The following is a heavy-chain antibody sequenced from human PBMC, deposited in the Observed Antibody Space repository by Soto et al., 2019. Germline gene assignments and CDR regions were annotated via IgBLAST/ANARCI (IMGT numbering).Heavy chain of an antibody. D-gene: IGHD2-21*01. V-gene: IGHV3-30-3*01. CDR2: ISNDGSNK. Sequence: QVQLVESGGGVVQPGRSLRLSCAASGFIFSSYSMHWVRQAPGKGLEWVTIISNDGSNKYYVDSVKGRFTISRDNSNTTLSLQINGLRAEDTAVYCCARDQFLDAFDIWGQGTMVTVSS. CDR3: ARDQFLDAFDI. CDR1: GFIFSSYS. J-gene: IGHJ3*02.